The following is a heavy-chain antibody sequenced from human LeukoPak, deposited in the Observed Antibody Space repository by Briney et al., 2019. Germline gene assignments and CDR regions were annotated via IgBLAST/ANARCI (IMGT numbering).Heavy chain of an antibody. Sequence: GGSLRLSCAAPGFTFSSYWMHWVRQAPGKGLVWVSRINSDGSSTSYADSVKGRFTISRDNAKNTLYLQMNSLRAEDTAVYYCARDPAYSGYDRYNWFDPWGQGTLVTVSS. CDR2: INSDGSST. J-gene: IGHJ5*02. D-gene: IGHD5-12*01. CDR1: GFTFSSYW. V-gene: IGHV3-74*01. CDR3: ARDPAYSGYDRYNWFDP.